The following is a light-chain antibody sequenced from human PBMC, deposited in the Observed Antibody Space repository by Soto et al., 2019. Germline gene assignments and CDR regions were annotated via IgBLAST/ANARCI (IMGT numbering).Light chain of an antibody. CDR2: GAS. CDR1: QSVTSTY. Sequence: EILLTQSPGTLSLSPGETATLSCRASQSVTSTYLAWYQQRPGQSPRLIIYGASTRATGFPDRFSGGGSGTDFILPTSRLEPEDYSVYYCHWQQFDSSPSYTFGQGTKLEI. CDR3: QQFDSSPSYT. V-gene: IGKV3-20*01. J-gene: IGKJ2*01.